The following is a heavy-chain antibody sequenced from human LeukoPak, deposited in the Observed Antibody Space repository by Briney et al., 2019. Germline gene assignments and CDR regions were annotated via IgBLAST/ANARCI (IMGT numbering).Heavy chain of an antibody. CDR1: GYTFTSYD. V-gene: IGHV1-8*02. J-gene: IGHJ4*02. D-gene: IGHD3-9*01. CDR2: MNPNSGNT. CDR3: ARDRGILTGSYTSDFDY. Sequence: ASVKVSCKASGYTFTSYDINWVRQATGQGLEWMGWMNPNSGNTGYAQKFQGRLTVTTDPSTSTAYMELRSLISDDTAVYYCARDRGILTGSYTSDFDYWGQGTLVTVSS.